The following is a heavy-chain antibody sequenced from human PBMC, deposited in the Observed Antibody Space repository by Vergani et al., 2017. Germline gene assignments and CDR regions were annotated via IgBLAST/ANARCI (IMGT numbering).Heavy chain of an antibody. J-gene: IGHJ6*02. CDR3: ARDPLGSGYGLGHYYGMDV. CDR1: GYTFTGYY. D-gene: IGHD3-22*01. Sequence: QVQLVQSGAEVKKPGASVKVSCKASGYTFTGYYMHWVRQAPGQGLEWMGWINPNSGGTNYAQKFQGRVTMTRDTSISTAYMVLSRLRSDDAAVYYWARDPLGSGYGLGHYYGMDVWGQETTVTVSS. V-gene: IGHV1-2*02. CDR2: INPNSGGT.